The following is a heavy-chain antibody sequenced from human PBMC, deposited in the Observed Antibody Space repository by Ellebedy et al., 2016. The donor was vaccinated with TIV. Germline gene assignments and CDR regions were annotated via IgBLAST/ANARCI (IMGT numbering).Heavy chain of an antibody. J-gene: IGHJ4*02. CDR3: ARAGTGMVTSPPPAY. CDR2: INPSGGST. Sequence: ASVKVSCKASGYTFISYYMHWVRQAPGQGLEWMGIINPSGGSTSYAQRFQGRVTMTSDTSTSTVYMELSSLRSEDTAVYYCARAGTGMVTSPPPAYWGQGTLVTVSS. D-gene: IGHD5-18*01. V-gene: IGHV1-46*01. CDR1: GYTFISYY.